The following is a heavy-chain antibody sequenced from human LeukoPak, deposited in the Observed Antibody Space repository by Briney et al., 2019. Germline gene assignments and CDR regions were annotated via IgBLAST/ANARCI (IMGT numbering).Heavy chain of an antibody. CDR1: GYTFTHFG. V-gene: IGHV3-33*06. D-gene: IGHD4-11*01. Sequence: GTSLRLSCEASGYTFTHFGMHWVRQAPGKGLEWMAGICSDGTNQYYGESVQGRFTMSRDTFKKTASLEMGRLRSEDTAVYYCAKDAQRGFDYSNPLEHWGQGSLVSVSS. CDR3: AKDAQRGFDYSNPLEH. CDR2: ICSDGTNQ. J-gene: IGHJ4*02.